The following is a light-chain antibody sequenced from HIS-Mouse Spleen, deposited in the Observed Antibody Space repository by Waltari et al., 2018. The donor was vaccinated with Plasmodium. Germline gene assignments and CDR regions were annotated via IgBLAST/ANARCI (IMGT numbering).Light chain of an antibody. CDR1: SSDVGSYNL. CDR2: EGR. V-gene: IGLV2-23*01. CDR3: CSYAGSSTNWV. Sequence: QSALTQPASVSGSPGQSITISCTGTSSDVGSYNLVSWYQQHPGKAPKLMIYEGRKRPSGVCNGFSGSKSGNTAFLTIAGVQAEDEADYYCCSYAGSSTNWVFGGGTKLTVL. J-gene: IGLJ3*02.